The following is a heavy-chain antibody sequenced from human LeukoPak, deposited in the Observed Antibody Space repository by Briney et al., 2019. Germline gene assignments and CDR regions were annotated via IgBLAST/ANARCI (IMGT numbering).Heavy chain of an antibody. CDR3: ARDLGGYSGYDFDY. CDR2: ISSSSSYT. Sequence: PGGSLRLSCAASGFTFSDYYMSWIRQAPGKGLEWVSYISSSSSYTNYADSVKGRFTISRDNAKNSLYLQMNSLRAEDTAVYYCARDLGGYSGYDFDYWGQGTLVTVSS. D-gene: IGHD5-12*01. J-gene: IGHJ4*02. CDR1: GFTFSDYY. V-gene: IGHV3-11*06.